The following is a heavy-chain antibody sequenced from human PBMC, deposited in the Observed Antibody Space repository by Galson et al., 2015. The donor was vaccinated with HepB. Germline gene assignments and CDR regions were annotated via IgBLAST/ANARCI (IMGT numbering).Heavy chain of an antibody. CDR3: TRSVATDEDFDY. Sequence: SLRLSCAASGFTFSGSAMHWVRQASGKGLEWVGRIRSQANSYATVYAASVKGRFTISRDDSKNTAYLQMNSLKTEDTAVYYCTRSVATDEDFDYWGPGTLVTVSS. V-gene: IGHV3-73*01. D-gene: IGHD5-12*01. CDR1: GFTFSGSA. J-gene: IGHJ4*02. CDR2: IRSQANSYAT.